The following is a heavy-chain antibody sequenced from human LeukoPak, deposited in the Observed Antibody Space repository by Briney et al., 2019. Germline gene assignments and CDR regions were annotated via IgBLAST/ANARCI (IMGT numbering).Heavy chain of an antibody. CDR1: GFTFSSYA. D-gene: IGHD5-18*01. V-gene: IGHV3-23*01. CDR3: ARTGYNYGTPLNY. CDR2: ITDSVTDT. J-gene: IGHJ4*02. Sequence: GGSLRLSCAASGFTFSSYALSWVRQPPKNVLEWVSGITDSVTDTYYADSVKGRFTISRDNSKNTVYLQMSSLRAEDTAVYYCARTGYNYGTPLNYWGQGTLVTVSS.